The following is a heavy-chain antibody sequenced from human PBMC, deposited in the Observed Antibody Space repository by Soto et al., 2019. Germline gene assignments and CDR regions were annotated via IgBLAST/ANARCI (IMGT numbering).Heavy chain of an antibody. J-gene: IGHJ4*02. D-gene: IGHD3-16*01. Sequence: ASVKVSCKASGYSLRGNYIHWVRQTPGQGLEWMGWINPNSSGTAYAQNFQGRVTMTRDTSISTAYMELSRLRSDDTAVYYCAVGPWGSRRLDFWGQGTLVTVSS. CDR1: GYSLRGNY. CDR2: INPNSSGT. CDR3: AVGPWGSRRLDF. V-gene: IGHV1-2*02.